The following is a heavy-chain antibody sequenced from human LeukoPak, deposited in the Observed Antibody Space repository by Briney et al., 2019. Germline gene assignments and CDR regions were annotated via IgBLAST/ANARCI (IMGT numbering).Heavy chain of an antibody. CDR3: ARVDYDKNFDY. J-gene: IGHJ4*02. CDR1: GGSISSGGYS. V-gene: IGHV4-30-2*01. D-gene: IGHD4-17*01. Sequence: SETLSLTCAVSGGSISSGGYSWSWIRQPPGKGLEWIGYIYHSGSTYYNPSLKSRVTISVDRSKNQFSLKLSSVTAADTAVYYCARVDYDKNFDYWGQGTLVTVS. CDR2: IYHSGST.